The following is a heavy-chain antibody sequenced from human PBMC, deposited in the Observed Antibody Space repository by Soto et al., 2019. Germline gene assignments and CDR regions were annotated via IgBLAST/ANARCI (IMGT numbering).Heavy chain of an antibody. D-gene: IGHD3-22*01. Sequence: QVQLVESGGGVVQPGRSLRLSCAASGFTFSSYGMHWVRQAPGKGLEWVAVISYDGSNKYYADSVKGRFTISRDNSKNTLYLQMNSLRAEDTAVYYCAKGPVVIPLGSYYFDYWGQGTLVTVSS. CDR1: GFTFSSYG. V-gene: IGHV3-30*18. J-gene: IGHJ4*02. CDR2: ISYDGSNK. CDR3: AKGPVVIPLGSYYFDY.